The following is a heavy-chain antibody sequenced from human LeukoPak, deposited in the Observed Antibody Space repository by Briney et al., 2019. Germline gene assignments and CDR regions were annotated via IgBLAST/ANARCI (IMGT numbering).Heavy chain of an antibody. J-gene: IGHJ6*03. CDR1: GGSISSYY. D-gene: IGHD5-18*01. V-gene: IGHV4-4*07. CDR2: IYTSGST. CDR3: ARVRYSYAQPYYYYYYYMDV. Sequence: PSETLSLTCTVSGGSISSYYWSWIRQPAGKGLEWIGRIYTSGSTNYNPSLKSRVTMSVDTSKNQFSLKLSSVTAADTAVYYCARVRYSYAQPYYYYYYYMDVWGKGTTVTVSS.